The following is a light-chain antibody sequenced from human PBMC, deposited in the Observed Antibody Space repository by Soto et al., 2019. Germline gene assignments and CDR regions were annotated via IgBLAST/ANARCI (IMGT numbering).Light chain of an antibody. Sequence: QSALTQPASVSGSPGQSITISCTGTTYDVGSYNLVSWYQQHPGKAPKLLIYEGSNRPSGVSNRFSGTKYNVAAYLTISGLQVEDEANYYCLAYASKSSWVFGGGTKVTVL. V-gene: IGLV2-23*01. CDR1: TYDVGSYNL. CDR3: LAYASKSSWV. CDR2: EGS. J-gene: IGLJ3*02.